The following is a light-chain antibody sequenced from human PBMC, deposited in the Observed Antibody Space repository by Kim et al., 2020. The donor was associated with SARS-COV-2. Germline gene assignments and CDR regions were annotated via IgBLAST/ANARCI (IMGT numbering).Light chain of an antibody. J-gene: IGKJ3*01. CDR3: QNYNSAPFT. CDR1: QGISNY. Sequence: AFVGDRVTITCRASQGISNYLAWYQEKPGKIPKLLIYAASALPSGVPSRFSASGSGTDFTLTISSLQPEDVATYYCQNYNSAPFTFGPGTKVDIK. V-gene: IGKV1-27*01. CDR2: AAS.